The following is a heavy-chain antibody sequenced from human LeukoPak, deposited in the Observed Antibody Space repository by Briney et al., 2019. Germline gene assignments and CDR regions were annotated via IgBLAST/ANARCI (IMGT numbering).Heavy chain of an antibody. CDR1: GDSVSSNSAA. Sequence: SQTLSLTCAISGDSVSSNSAAWNWIRQSPSRGLEWLGRTYYRSKWYNDYAVSVKSRITINPDTSKNQFSLQLNSVTPEDTAVYYCARGGYYDILTGPHPHPRFGYWGQGTLVTVSS. CDR2: TYYRSKWYN. CDR3: ARGGYYDILTGPHPHPRFGY. J-gene: IGHJ4*02. V-gene: IGHV6-1*01. D-gene: IGHD3-9*01.